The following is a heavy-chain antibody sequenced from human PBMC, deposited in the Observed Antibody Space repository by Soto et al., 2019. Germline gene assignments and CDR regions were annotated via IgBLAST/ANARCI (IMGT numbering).Heavy chain of an antibody. CDR1: GGSISSYY. Sequence: SETLLTCTVSGGSISSYYWSWIRQPPGKGLEWIGYIYYSGSTNYNPSLKSRVTISVDTSKNQFSLKLSSVTAADTAVYYCARTVDCSGGSCYYYFDYWGQGTLVTVSS. CDR2: IYYSGST. D-gene: IGHD2-15*01. CDR3: ARTVDCSGGSCYYYFDY. V-gene: IGHV4-59*08. J-gene: IGHJ4*02.